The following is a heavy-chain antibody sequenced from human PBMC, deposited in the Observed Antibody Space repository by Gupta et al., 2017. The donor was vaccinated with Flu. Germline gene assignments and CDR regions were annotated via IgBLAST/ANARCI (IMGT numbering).Heavy chain of an antibody. CDR2: INPNSGGT. D-gene: IGHD3-3*01. Sequence: QVQLVQSGAEVKKPGASVKVSCKASGYNFPGYYMHWVRQAPGQGLEWMGWINPNSGGTNYAQKFQGRVTMTRDTSISTAYMELSRLRSDDTAVYYWARSTEVLRFLEWSMITHGMDVWGQGTTVTVSS. CDR3: ARSTEVLRFLEWSMITHGMDV. J-gene: IGHJ6*02. V-gene: IGHV1-2*02. CDR1: GYNFPGYY.